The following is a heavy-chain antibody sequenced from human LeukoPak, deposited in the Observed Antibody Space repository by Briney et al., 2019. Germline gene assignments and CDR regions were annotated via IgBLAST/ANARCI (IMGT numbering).Heavy chain of an antibody. V-gene: IGHV3-72*01. CDR2: TRNKANSYTT. J-gene: IGHJ4*02. CDR1: GFTFSDHY. D-gene: IGHD3-10*01. Sequence: GGSLRLSCAASGFTFSDHYMDWVRQAPGKGLEWVGRTRNKANSYTTEYAASVNGRFSISRDDSKNTLYLQMNSLKTEDTAVYYCSRVVVRGIILTEYYFDYWGQGTLVTVS. CDR3: SRVVVRGIILTEYYFDY.